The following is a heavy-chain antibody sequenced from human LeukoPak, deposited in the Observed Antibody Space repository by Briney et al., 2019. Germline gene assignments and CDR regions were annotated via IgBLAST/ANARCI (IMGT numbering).Heavy chain of an antibody. CDR1: GYTFSSYG. CDR2: ISAYNGNT. CDR3: AKTSRNWFDP. D-gene: IGHD1-7*01. Sequence: GASVKVSCKASGYTFSSYGITWVRQAPGQGLEWMGWISAYNGNTKYAQKLQGRVTMTTDTSTSTAYMELRSLRSDDTAVYYCAKTSRNWFDPWGQGTLVTVSS. J-gene: IGHJ5*02. V-gene: IGHV1-18*01.